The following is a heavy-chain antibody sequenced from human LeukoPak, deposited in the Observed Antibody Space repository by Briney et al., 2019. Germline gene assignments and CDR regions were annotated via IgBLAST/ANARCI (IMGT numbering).Heavy chain of an antibody. CDR2: IWYDGRNK. CDR1: GFTFNKYG. Sequence: GGSLRLSCEASGFTFNKYGMYWVRQTPGKGLEWVALIWYDGRNKYYADSVKGRFTISRDNSKNTLFLQMNSLRAADTAVYYCATDCSNDNCYSTWGQGTLVTVSS. D-gene: IGHD2-2*01. J-gene: IGHJ4*02. V-gene: IGHV3-33*07. CDR3: ATDCSNDNCYST.